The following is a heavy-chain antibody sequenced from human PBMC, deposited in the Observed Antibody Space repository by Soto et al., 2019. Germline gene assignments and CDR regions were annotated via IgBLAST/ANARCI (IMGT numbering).Heavy chain of an antibody. J-gene: IGHJ6*02. CDR1: GFTFDDYA. Sequence: GGSLRLSCAASGFTFDDYAMHWVRQAPGKGLEWASGINWNSGSIGYADSVKGRFTISRDSAKNSLYLQMNSLRAADTAFYYCAKGTGSFYYYYGMDVWGQGTTVTVSS. CDR3: AKGTGSFYYYYGMDV. D-gene: IGHD3-10*01. V-gene: IGHV3-9*01. CDR2: INWNSGSI.